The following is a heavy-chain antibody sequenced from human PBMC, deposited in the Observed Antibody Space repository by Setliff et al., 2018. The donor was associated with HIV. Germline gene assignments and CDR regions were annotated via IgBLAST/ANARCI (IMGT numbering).Heavy chain of an antibody. CDR3: ARSLERQWLVPYYMDV. CDR1: GGAFSSYA. CDR2: IIPVFDTP. Sequence: SVKVSCKASGGAFSSYAINRVRQAPGQGLEWMGGIIPVFDTPNYAQKFQGRATITADESTSTSSMELSSLGSEDTAVYYCARSLERQWLVPYYMDVWGKGTTVTVSS. V-gene: IGHV1-69*13. D-gene: IGHD6-19*01. J-gene: IGHJ6*03.